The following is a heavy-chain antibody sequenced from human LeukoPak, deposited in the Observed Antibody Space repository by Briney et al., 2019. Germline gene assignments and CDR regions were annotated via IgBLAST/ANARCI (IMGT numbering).Heavy chain of an antibody. CDR3: AKPPRPDDYVWGSYRYPGAFDI. D-gene: IGHD3-16*02. V-gene: IGHV3-23*01. CDR1: GFTFSSYA. J-gene: IGHJ3*02. Sequence: GGSLRLSCAASGFTFSSYAMSWVRQAPGKGLEWVSAISGSGGSTYYADSVKGRFTISRDNSKNTLYLQMNSLRAEDTAVYYCAKPPRPDDYVWGSYRYPGAFDIWGQGTMVTVSS. CDR2: ISGSGGST.